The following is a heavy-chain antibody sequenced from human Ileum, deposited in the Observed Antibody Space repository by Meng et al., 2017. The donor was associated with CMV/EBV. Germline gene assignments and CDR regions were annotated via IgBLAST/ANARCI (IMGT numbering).Heavy chain of an antibody. CDR3: ARDAPYCSSTSHDRVFACYYGMDV. J-gene: IGHJ6*02. CDR2: ISGSGNMM. CDR1: GFTLSDFY. Sequence: GESLKISCVVSGFTLSDFYMSWIRQAPGKGLEWISYISGSGNMMGNAESVKGRFTISRDSAKNSLYLQMNSLRAEDTAVYYCARDAPYCSSTSHDRVFACYYGMDVWGQGTTVTVSS. D-gene: IGHD2-2*01. V-gene: IGHV3-11*04.